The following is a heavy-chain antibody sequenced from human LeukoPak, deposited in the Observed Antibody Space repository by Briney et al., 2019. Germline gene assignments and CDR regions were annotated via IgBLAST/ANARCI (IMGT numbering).Heavy chain of an antibody. CDR3: ARMRIAVADNWLDP. D-gene: IGHD6-19*01. J-gene: IGHJ5*02. V-gene: IGHV1-18*01. CDR1: GCAFTSYS. Sequence: ASVKVSCKAAGCAFTSYSISWVRQAPGQGLEWMGWISAYNGNTNYAQKLQGRVTMTTDTSTSTAYMELRSLRSDDTAVYYCARMRIAVADNWLDPWGLGTLVSVSS. CDR2: ISAYNGNT.